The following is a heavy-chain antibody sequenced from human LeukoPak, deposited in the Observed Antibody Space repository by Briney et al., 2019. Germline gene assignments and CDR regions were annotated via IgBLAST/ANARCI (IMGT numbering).Heavy chain of an antibody. CDR1: GYTFTGYY. CDR2: INPNSGGT. CDR3: ARCRDPEGIDVFDI. D-gene: IGHD5-24*01. V-gene: IGHV1-2*02. Sequence: ASVKVSCKASGYTFTGYYMHWVRQAPGQGLEWMGWINPNSGGTNYAQKFQGRVTMTRDTSISTAYMELSSLRSEDTAMYYCARCRDPEGIDVFDIWGQGTMVTVSS. J-gene: IGHJ3*02.